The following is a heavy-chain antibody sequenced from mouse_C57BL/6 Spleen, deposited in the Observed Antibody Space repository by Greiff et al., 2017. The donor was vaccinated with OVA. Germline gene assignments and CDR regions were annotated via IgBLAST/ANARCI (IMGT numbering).Heavy chain of an antibody. V-gene: IGHV1-61*01. CDR3: ARYRSSGLDY. J-gene: IGHJ2*01. Sequence: QVQLKQPGAELVRPGSSVKLSCKASGYTFTSYWMDWVKQRPGQGLEWIGNIYPSDSETHYNQKFKDKATLTVDKSSSTAYMRLSSLTSEDSAVYYCARYRSSGLDYWGQGTTRTVSS. CDR2: IYPSDSET. CDR1: GYTFTSYW. D-gene: IGHD3-2*02.